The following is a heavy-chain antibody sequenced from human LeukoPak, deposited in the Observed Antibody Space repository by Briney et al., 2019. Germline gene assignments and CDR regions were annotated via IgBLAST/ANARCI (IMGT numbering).Heavy chain of an antibody. V-gene: IGHV3-74*01. J-gene: IGHJ4*02. CDR1: GFTLSSYW. D-gene: IGHD5-18*01. CDR3: ARALGYSYGYGIY. Sequence: GGSLRLSCAASGFTLSSYWMHWVRHAPGKGLEWVSRINSDESTINYADSVKGRFTVSRDNAKNTMYLQMNSLRGEDSAIYYCARALGYSYGYGIYWGQGTLVTVSS. CDR2: INSDESTI.